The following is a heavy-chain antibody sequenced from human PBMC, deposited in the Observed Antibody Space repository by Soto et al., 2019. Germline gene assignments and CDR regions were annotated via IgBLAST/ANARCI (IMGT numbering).Heavy chain of an antibody. D-gene: IGHD3-10*01. CDR2: IGTAGDT. CDR1: GFTFSSYD. Sequence: GGSLTLYCAASGFTFSSYDMHWVRQATGKGLEWVSAIGTAGDTYYPGSVKGRFTISRENAKNSLYLQMNSLRAGDTAVYYCARAEYYGSGSYSDYYYYYMDVWGKGTTVTVSS. CDR3: ARAEYYGSGSYSDYYYYYMDV. J-gene: IGHJ6*03. V-gene: IGHV3-13*01.